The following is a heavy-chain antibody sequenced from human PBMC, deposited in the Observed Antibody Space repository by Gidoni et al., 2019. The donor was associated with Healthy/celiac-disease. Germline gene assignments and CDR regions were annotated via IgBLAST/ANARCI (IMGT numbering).Heavy chain of an antibody. CDR2: IYYSGST. V-gene: IGHV4-28*01. Sequence: QVQLQESGPGLVKPSDTLSLTCAVSVYSISSSNCWGWIRQPPGKGLEWIGYIYYSGSTYYNPSLKSRVNMSVDTSKNQFSLKLSSVTAVDTAVYYCARTGTYYYDSSGYYWYFDLWGRGTLVTVSS. D-gene: IGHD3-22*01. CDR3: ARTGTYYYDSSGYYWYFDL. J-gene: IGHJ2*01. CDR1: VYSISSSNC.